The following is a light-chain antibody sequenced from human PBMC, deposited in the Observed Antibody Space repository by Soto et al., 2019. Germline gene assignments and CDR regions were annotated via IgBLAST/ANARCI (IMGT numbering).Light chain of an antibody. V-gene: IGKV3-11*01. CDR3: QQYGRSGT. CDR1: QSFRGL. Sequence: EVVLAQSPVTLSLSPGERATLSCRASQSFRGLLAWYQQKPGQAPRLLIYDAYNRATGIPPRFSGSGSGTDFTLTISSLEPEDFAVYYCQQYGRSGTFGQGTKVDI. J-gene: IGKJ1*01. CDR2: DAY.